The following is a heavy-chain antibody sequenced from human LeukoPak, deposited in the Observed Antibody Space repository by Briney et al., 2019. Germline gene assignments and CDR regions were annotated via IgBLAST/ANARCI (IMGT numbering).Heavy chain of an antibody. J-gene: IGHJ4*02. CDR3: VCITIT. V-gene: IGHV3-74*01. Sequence: GGSLRLSCAASGFSFSSHCMHWVRQASGKGLVGVARIKSDGSSTNYADYVKGRFTMSRDNAKNTVSLQMNCLRAEETSVYCCVCITITGGQGTLVTVSS. CDR2: IKSDGSST. D-gene: IGHD3-10*01. CDR1: GFSFSSHC.